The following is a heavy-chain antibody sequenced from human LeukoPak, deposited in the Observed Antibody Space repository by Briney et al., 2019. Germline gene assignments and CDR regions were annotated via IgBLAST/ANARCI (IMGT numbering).Heavy chain of an antibody. J-gene: IGHJ5*02. V-gene: IGHV1-69*04. CDR2: IIPILGIA. CDR1: GGTFSSYA. Sequence: SVKVSCKASGGTFSSYAISWVRQAPGQGLEWMGRIIPILGIANYAQKFQGRVTITADKSTSTAYMELSSLRSEDTAVYYCARVWYDGGIAAAGTCDPWGQGTLVTVSS. CDR3: ARVWYDGGIAAAGTCDP. D-gene: IGHD6-13*01.